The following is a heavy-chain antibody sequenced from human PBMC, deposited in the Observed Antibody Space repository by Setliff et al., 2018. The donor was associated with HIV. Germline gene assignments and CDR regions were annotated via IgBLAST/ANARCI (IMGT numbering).Heavy chain of an antibody. D-gene: IGHD3-10*01. Sequence: VQVSCKASGGSFSSYAISWVRQAPGQGLEWMGRIIPIFGSANYAKNFQGRVTINADKSTSTAYMELRSLRSEDTAVYYCARDPFGELAGLTLGWYFDLWGRGTLVTVS. V-gene: IGHV1-69*06. CDR2: IIPIFGSA. CDR1: GGSFSSYA. J-gene: IGHJ2*01. CDR3: ARDPFGELAGLTLGWYFDL.